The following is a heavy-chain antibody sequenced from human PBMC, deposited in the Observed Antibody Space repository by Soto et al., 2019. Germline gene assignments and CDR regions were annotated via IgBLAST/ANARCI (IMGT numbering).Heavy chain of an antibody. CDR2: IIPIFGTA. J-gene: IGHJ3*02. CDR1: GYTFTSYG. CDR3: ARGKVMIAFDI. Sequence: SVKVACKASGYTFTSYGISWVRQAPGQGLEWMGGIIPIFGTANYAQTFQGRVTITADESTTTAYMELRSLRSEDTAVYYCARGKVMIAFDIWGQGTMVTVSS. V-gene: IGHV1-69*13. D-gene: IGHD3-16*01.